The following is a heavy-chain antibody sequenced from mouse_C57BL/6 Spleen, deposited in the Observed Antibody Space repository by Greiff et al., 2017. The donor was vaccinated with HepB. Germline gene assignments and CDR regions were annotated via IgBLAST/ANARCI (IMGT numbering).Heavy chain of an antibody. CDR3: ARDYYSSTYYFDY. CDR1: GYTFTSYW. CDR2: IDPSDSET. J-gene: IGHJ2*01. V-gene: IGHV1-52*01. D-gene: IGHD1-1*01. Sequence: QVHVKQPGAELVRPGSSVKLSCKASGYTFTSYWMHWVKQRPIQGLEWIGNIDPSDSETHYNQKFKDKATLTVDKSSSTAYMQLSSLTSEDSAVYYCARDYYSSTYYFDYWGQGTTLTVSS.